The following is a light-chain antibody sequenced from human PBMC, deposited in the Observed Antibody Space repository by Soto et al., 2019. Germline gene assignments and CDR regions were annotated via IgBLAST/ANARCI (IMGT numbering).Light chain of an antibody. CDR1: QSVLYSSNNKNY. J-gene: IGKJ4*01. CDR3: EQYYRTPLT. Sequence: DIVMTQSPDSLAVSLGERATINCKSSQSVLYSSNNKNYLAWYQQKPGQPPKLLIYWASTRESGVPDRFSGSESETDFTLTISSLQAEDVAVYYCEQYYRTPLTWGGGTKVEIK. V-gene: IGKV4-1*01. CDR2: WAS.